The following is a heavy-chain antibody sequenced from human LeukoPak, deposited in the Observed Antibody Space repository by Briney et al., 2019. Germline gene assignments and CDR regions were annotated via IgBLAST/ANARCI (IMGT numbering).Heavy chain of an antibody. CDR3: ARHHSGWHFDS. CDR1: GDFVGSYY. D-gene: IGHD6-19*01. Sequence: PSETLSLTCSVSGDFVGSYYWSWVRQPPGKGLQWIGCMYYTGETHYNPSLQSRVSMSIDTSNNQFSLKVYSLSAADTAVYYCARHHSGWHFDSWGQGIPVTVSS. J-gene: IGHJ4*02. V-gene: IGHV4-59*02. CDR2: MYYTGET.